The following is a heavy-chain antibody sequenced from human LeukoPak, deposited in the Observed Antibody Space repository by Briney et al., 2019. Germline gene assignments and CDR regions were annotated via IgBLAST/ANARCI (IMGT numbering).Heavy chain of an antibody. V-gene: IGHV4-34*01. Sequence: SETLSLTCAVYGGSFSGYYWSWIRQPPGKGLEWIGEINHSGSTNYNPSLKSRVTISVHTSKKQFSLKMTSVTAADTAVYYWARGGLISVRPGLDHWGQGTLVTASS. CDR2: INHSGST. J-gene: IGHJ4*02. CDR3: ARGGLISVRPGLDH. D-gene: IGHD3-10*01. CDR1: GGSFSGYY.